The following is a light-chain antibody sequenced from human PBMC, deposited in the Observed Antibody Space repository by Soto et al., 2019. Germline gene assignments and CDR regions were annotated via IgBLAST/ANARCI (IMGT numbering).Light chain of an antibody. CDR2: RNN. V-gene: IGLV1-47*01. CDR3: SAWDDSLRGV. J-gene: IGLJ3*02. CDR1: SSNIGSNY. Sequence: QSVLTQPPSASGTPGQRVTISCSGSSSNIGSNYVYWYQQLPGTAPKLLIYRNNQRPSGVPDRFSGSKSGTSASLAIRGLRSEDEADYYCSAWDDSLRGVFGGGTKATVL.